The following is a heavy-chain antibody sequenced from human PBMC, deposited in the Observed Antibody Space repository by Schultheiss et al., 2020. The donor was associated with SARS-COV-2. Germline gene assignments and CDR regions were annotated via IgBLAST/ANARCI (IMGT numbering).Heavy chain of an antibody. J-gene: IGHJ6*02. CDR1: GGSLSSRSYY. Sequence: SETLSLTCSVSGGSLSSRSYYWGWIRQPPGKGLEWTGNIDYSGKTYFNPSLKSRVTISVETSKNQVSLKVSSVTAADTAVYYCARVGLIAAAGTIYYYYGMDVWGQGTTVTVSS. CDR3: ARVGLIAAAGTIYYYYGMDV. V-gene: IGHV4-39*01. D-gene: IGHD6-13*01. CDR2: IDYSGKT.